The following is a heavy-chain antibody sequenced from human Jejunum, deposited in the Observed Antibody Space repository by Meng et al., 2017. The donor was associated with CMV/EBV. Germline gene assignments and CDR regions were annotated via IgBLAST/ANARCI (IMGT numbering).Heavy chain of an antibody. CDR1: CASIKNYN. Sequence: QESGPGLVKLSETLSLTCLVSCASIKNYNWNWVRQPAGQGLEWIGLIQVIGHTVYNPSLDSRVTMSLDTSKNQFSLNLRSVTAADTATYYCARGPGASTREGFDYWGLGTLVTVSS. V-gene: IGHV4-4*07. D-gene: IGHD1-26*01. CDR2: IQVIGHT. J-gene: IGHJ4*02. CDR3: ARGPGASTREGFDY.